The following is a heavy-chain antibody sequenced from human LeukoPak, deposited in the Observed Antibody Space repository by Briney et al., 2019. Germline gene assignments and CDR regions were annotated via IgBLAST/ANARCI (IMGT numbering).Heavy chain of an antibody. V-gene: IGHV3-30*18. CDR1: AFTFSNYG. Sequence: GRSLRLSCAASAFTFSNYGMHWVRQAPGKGLEWMAVISYDGSNKYYADSVKGRFTISRDNSKNTLYLQMNSLRAEDTAVYYCAKDQKAGSGSFKYYFDYWGQGTLVTVSS. D-gene: IGHD3-10*01. CDR3: AKDQKAGSGSFKYYFDY. CDR2: ISYDGSNK. J-gene: IGHJ4*02.